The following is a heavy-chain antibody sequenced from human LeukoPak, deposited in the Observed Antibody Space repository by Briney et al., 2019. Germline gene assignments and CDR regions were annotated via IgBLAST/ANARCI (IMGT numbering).Heavy chain of an antibody. Sequence: PSETLSLTCTVSGGSISGYYXSWIRXPPXXGXXXXXXFYCTRSTNYNPSLKSRATRSVDTSKSQFSLKLSSVTAADTAVYYCARHYCSGGSCYGLGAYWGQGTLVTVSS. V-gene: IGHV4-59*08. CDR2: FYCTRST. CDR1: GGSISGYY. CDR3: ARHYCSGGSCYGLGAY. J-gene: IGHJ4*02. D-gene: IGHD2-15*01.